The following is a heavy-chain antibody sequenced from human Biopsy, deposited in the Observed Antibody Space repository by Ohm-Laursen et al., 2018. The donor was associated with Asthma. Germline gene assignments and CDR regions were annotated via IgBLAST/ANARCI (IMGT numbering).Heavy chain of an antibody. CDR3: ARKIAPRGGMVV. CDR2: IWYDGRKK. Sequence: SLRLSCAASGITFSTYGMHWVRQAPGKGLEWVSFIWYDGRKKTYADSVKGRFTISRDNSKNTLYLQMNSLRDEDTAVYYCARKIAPRGGMVVWGQGTTVTVSS. V-gene: IGHV3-33*01. D-gene: IGHD6-6*01. CDR1: GITFSTYG. J-gene: IGHJ6*02.